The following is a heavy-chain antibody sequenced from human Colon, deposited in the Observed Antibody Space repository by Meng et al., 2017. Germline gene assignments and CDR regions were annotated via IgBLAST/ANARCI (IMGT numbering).Heavy chain of an antibody. Sequence: QVQLVQSGAEVKKPGASVKVSCKASGYSFNNYGMRWVRQAPGQGLEWMGWIYVDSADAHFSQKIQGRATISRDTSASIVYLELSSLRSEDTAVYFCARDERGGPFYFKYWGQGTLVTVSS. J-gene: IGHJ4*02. CDR3: ARDERGGPFYFKY. CDR1: GYSFNNYG. V-gene: IGHV1-3*01. CDR2: IYVDSADA.